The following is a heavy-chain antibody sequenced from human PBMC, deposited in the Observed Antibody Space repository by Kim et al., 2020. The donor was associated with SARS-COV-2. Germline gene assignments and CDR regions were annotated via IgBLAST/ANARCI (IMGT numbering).Heavy chain of an antibody. V-gene: IGHV3-66*01. CDR1: GFTVSTNY. D-gene: IGHD1-7*01. CDR2: IYSGGNT. Sequence: GGSLRLSCAASGFTVSTNYMSWVRQAPGKGLEWVSVIYSGGNTYYADSVKGRFTISRDNSKNTMYLQMNSLRVEDTAVYYCARGASGNYWRIVDYWGQGT. J-gene: IGHJ4*02. CDR3: ARGASGNYWRIVDY.